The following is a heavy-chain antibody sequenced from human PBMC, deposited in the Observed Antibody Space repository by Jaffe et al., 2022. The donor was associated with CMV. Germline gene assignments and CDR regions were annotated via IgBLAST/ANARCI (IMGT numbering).Heavy chain of an antibody. V-gene: IGHV3-15*01. D-gene: IGHD3-16*02. CDR1: GFTFSNAW. CDR2: IKSKTDGGTT. Sequence: EVQLVESGGGLVKPGGSLRLSCAASGFTFSNAWMSWVRQAPGKGLEWVGRIKSKTDGGTTDYAAPVKGRFTISRDDSKNTLYLQMNSLKTEDTAVYYCTTHYMITFGGVIVKGDAFDIWGQGTMVTVSS. CDR3: TTHYMITFGGVIVKGDAFDI. J-gene: IGHJ3*02.